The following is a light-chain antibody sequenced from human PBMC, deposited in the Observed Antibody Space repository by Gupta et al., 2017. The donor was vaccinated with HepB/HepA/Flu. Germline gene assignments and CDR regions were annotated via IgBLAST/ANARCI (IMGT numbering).Light chain of an antibody. J-gene: IGKJ2*01. V-gene: IGKV2-30*01. Sequence: DVVMTQSPLSLSVTLGQPASISCRSSQSLVYGDGNTYLNWFQQRPGQSPRRLSYKVSDRDSGVPDRFSGTASGTDFTLKITRVEAEDVGVDYCMQASHGPYTFGQGTKLEIK. CDR3: MQASHGPYT. CDR1: QSLVYGDGNTY. CDR2: KVS.